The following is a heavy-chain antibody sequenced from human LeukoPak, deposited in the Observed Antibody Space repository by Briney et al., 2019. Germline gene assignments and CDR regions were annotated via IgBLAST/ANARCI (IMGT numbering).Heavy chain of an antibody. D-gene: IGHD3-10*01. CDR1: GGSISSRSYY. Sequence: SETLSLTCTVSGGSISSRSYYGGGIRPPPGKGLEGIGSIYYSGSTYDTPSLKSRVPISVATSKNQFSLKLSSVTAADTAVSYCARRAHYYAFGGMAVWGQGTTVTVSS. V-gene: IGHV4-39*01. CDR3: ARRAHYYAFGGMAV. CDR2: IYYSGST. J-gene: IGHJ6*02.